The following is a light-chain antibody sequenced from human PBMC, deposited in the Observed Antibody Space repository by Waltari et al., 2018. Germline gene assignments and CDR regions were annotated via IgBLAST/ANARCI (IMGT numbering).Light chain of an antibody. V-gene: IGLV3-19*01. Sequence: SSELTQDPAVSVALGQTVSITCQGDSLRRYYASWYQQRPGQAPILILYGQDNRPSGIPDRFSGSTSGNTASVTITGAQAEDEADYYCLSRDTTATRVFGGGTRLTV. CDR2: GQD. J-gene: IGLJ3*02. CDR3: LSRDTTATRV. CDR1: SLRRYY.